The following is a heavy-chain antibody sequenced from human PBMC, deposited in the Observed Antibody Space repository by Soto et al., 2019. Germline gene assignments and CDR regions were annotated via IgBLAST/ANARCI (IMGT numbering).Heavy chain of an antibody. CDR2: ITSSSSTI. CDR3: ARDTFLIAAALDY. Sequence: PGGSLRLSCAASGFSLSDYSINWVRQAPGKGLEWVSYITSSSSTIYYADSVKGRFTISRDNSKNTLYLQMNSLRAEDTAVYYCARDTFLIAAALDYWGQGTLVTVSS. CDR1: GFSLSDYS. J-gene: IGHJ4*02. D-gene: IGHD6-13*01. V-gene: IGHV3-48*01.